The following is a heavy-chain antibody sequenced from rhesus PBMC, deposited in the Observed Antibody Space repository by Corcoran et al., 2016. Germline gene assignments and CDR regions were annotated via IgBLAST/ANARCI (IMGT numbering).Heavy chain of an antibody. CDR1: GGSISGYYY. J-gene: IGHJ5-1*01. CDR3: ARGGGGYSYSYRGNRFDV. V-gene: IGHV4-73*01. Sequence: QVKLQQWGEGLVKPSETLSLTCAVYGGSISGYYYWRWIRQAPGRGLEWIGNIVGHSARTHNNPSIQKQDAISNATSKNQYSLKRSSVHAADTAVYYGARGGGGYSYSYRGNRFDVWGPGVLVTVSS. D-gene: IGHD5-12*01. CDR2: IVGHSART.